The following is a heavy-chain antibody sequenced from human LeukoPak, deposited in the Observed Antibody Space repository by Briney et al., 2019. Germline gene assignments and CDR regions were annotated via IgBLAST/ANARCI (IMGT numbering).Heavy chain of an antibody. CDR3: ARGVRRLRTPSTYYYYYYMDV. CDR1: GDTFTSYD. V-gene: IGHV1-8*01. J-gene: IGHJ6*03. D-gene: IGHD5-12*01. Sequence: ASVKVSCKASGDTFTSYDINWVRQATGQGLEWMGWMNPNSGNTGYAHKFQGRVTMTRNTSISTAYMELSSLRSEDTAVYYCARGVRRLRTPSTYYYYYYMDVWGKGTTVTVSS. CDR2: MNPNSGNT.